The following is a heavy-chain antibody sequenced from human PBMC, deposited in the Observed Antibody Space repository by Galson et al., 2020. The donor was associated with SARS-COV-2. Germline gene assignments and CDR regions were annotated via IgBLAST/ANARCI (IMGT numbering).Heavy chain of an antibody. CDR3: ARVLWLALDY. V-gene: IGHV1-18*01. CDR2: ISAYNGNT. Sequence: ALVKVSCKASGYTFTRNGISWVRQAPGHGLEWMGWISAYNGNTNYAQKLQGRVTMTTDTSTSTAYMELRSLRSDDTAVYYCARVLWLALDYWGQGTLVTVAA. CDR1: GYTFTRNG. D-gene: IGHD2-21*01. J-gene: IGHJ4*02.